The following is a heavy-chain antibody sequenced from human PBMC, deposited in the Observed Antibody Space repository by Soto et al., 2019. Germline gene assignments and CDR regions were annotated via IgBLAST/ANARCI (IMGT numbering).Heavy chain of an antibody. Sequence: QVQLVQSGAEVKKPGSSVKVSCKASGGTFSSYAISWVRQAPGQGLEWMGGIIPIFGTANYAQKFQGRVTITADESTSTAYMELSSLRSEDTAVYYCARVGPMVRGVNDACDIWGQGTMVTVSS. CDR3: ARVGPMVRGVNDACDI. V-gene: IGHV1-69*12. CDR2: IIPIFGTA. D-gene: IGHD3-10*01. CDR1: GGTFSSYA. J-gene: IGHJ3*02.